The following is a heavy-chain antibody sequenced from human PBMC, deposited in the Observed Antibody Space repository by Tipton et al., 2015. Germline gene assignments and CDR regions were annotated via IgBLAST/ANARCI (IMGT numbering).Heavy chain of an antibody. D-gene: IGHD5-24*01. CDR1: GGAITSDGFY. J-gene: IGHJ4*02. Sequence: TLSLTCTVSGGAITSDGFYWSWIRQHPGKGLEWIGYIFYTGSTYYSPSLKSRATLSVDTSKNQFSLKLSSVTAADTAVYYCVRDGYNSNYFDYWGQGTLVTVSS. CDR2: IFYTGST. V-gene: IGHV4-31*03. CDR3: VRDGYNSNYFDY.